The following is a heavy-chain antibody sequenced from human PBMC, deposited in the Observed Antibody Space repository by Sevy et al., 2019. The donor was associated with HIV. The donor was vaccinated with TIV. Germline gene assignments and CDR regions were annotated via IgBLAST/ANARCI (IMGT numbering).Heavy chain of an antibody. CDR3: ARDYSGSYYRFDL. V-gene: IGHV3-48*02. D-gene: IGHD1-26*01. CDR2: ITRDGKTK. Sequence: GGSLRLSCAASGFSFSSSSMNWLRQAPGKGLEWLAYITRDGKTKYYADFVKGQFTISRDNAQNSLFLQLNSLRDDDTAVYYCARDYSGSYYRFDLWGHGTLVTVSS. J-gene: IGHJ4*01. CDR1: GFSFSSSS.